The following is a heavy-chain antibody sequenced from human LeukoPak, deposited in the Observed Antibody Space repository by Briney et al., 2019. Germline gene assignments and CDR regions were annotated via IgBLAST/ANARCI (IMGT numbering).Heavy chain of an antibody. V-gene: IGHV3-48*01. Sequence: PGGSLRLSCAAPGFTFSTYSMNWVRQAPGKGLEWISHIGGSGTTIHYADSVKGRFTISRDNAKKLLYLQMSNLRAEDTAVYYCARLGYSSGLEYFQHWGQGTLVTVSS. CDR2: IGGSGTTI. CDR1: GFTFSTYS. D-gene: IGHD6-19*01. J-gene: IGHJ1*01. CDR3: ARLGYSSGLEYFQH.